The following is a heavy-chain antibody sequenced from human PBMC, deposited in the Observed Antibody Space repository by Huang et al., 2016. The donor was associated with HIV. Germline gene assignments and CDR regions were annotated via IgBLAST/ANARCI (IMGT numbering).Heavy chain of an antibody. CDR3: ARARGYYYYGMDV. CDR2: ISAYNGNT. J-gene: IGHJ6*02. V-gene: IGHV1-18*01. Sequence: PGQGLEWMGCISAYNGNTNYAQKLQGRVTMTTDTSTSTAYMELRSLRSDDTAVYYCARARGYYYYGMDVWGQGTTVTVSS.